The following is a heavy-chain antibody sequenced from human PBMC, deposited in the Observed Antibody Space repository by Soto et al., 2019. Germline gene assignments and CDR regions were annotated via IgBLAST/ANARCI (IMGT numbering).Heavy chain of an antibody. CDR2: IIPILGIA. CDR3: ARGEGIAAREYFQH. Sequence: SVKVSCKASGGTFSSYTISWVRQAPGQGLEWMGRIIPILGIANYAQKFQGRVTITADKSTSTAYMELSSLRSEDTAVYYCARGEGIAAREYFQHWGQGTPVTVSS. V-gene: IGHV1-69*02. CDR1: GGTFSSYT. J-gene: IGHJ1*01. D-gene: IGHD6-6*01.